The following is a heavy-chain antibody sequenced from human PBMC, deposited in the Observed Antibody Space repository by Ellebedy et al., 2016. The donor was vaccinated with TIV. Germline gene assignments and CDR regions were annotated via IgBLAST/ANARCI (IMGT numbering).Heavy chain of an antibody. CDR1: GFSFRTHD. CDR3: AGIADVRFDP. J-gene: IGHJ5*02. D-gene: IGHD3-10*02. CDR2: IKQDGSEK. Sequence: GESLKISCTASGFSFRTHDMNWVRQAQGKGLEWVANIKQDGSEKYYLDSVKGRFTISRDNAKNSLYLQMNSLRAEDTAVYYCAGIADVRFDPWGQGTLVSVSS. V-gene: IGHV3-7*01.